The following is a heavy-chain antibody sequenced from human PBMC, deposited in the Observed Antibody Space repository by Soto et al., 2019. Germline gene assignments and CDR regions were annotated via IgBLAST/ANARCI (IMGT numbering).Heavy chain of an antibody. CDR2: IYSGGST. CDR3: ARDTPGSGYHRGGYYYYYGMDV. V-gene: IGHV3-53*01. J-gene: IGHJ6*02. CDR1: VFTVSSNY. D-gene: IGHD3-22*01. Sequence: GGSLRLSCASSVFTVSSNYMSWVRQAPGKGLEWVSVIYSGGSTYYADSVKGRFTISRDNSKNTLYLQMNSLRAEDTAVYYCARDTPGSGYHRGGYYYYYGMDVWGQGTTVTVSS.